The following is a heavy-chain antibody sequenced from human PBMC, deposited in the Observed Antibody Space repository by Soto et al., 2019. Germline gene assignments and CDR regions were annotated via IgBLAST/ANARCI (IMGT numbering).Heavy chain of an antibody. J-gene: IGHJ3*02. CDR3: ASDRDRSCSRPSCYTGGAFDI. Sequence: QVQLVQSGAEVKKPGSSVKVSCKASGGTFSSYAISWVRQAPGQGLEWMGGIIPIFGTANYAQKFQGRVTITADESTSTAYMELRSLRSEDRAVYYCASDRDRSCSRPSCYTGGAFDIWGQGTMVTVSS. D-gene: IGHD2-2*02. CDR1: GGTFSSYA. V-gene: IGHV1-69*01. CDR2: IIPIFGTA.